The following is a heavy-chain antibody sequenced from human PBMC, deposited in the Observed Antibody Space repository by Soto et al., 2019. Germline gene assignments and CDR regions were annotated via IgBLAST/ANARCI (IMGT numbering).Heavy chain of an antibody. Sequence: SVKVSCKASGFTFTSSAVQWVRQARGQRLEWIGWIVVGSGNTDYAQKFQERVTITRDMSTSTAYMELSSLRSEDTAVYYCAAVTYYDFWSGFYGMDVWGQGTTVTVSS. CDR2: IVVGSGNT. D-gene: IGHD3-3*01. CDR3: AAVTYYDFWSGFYGMDV. V-gene: IGHV1-58*01. J-gene: IGHJ6*02. CDR1: GFTFTSSA.